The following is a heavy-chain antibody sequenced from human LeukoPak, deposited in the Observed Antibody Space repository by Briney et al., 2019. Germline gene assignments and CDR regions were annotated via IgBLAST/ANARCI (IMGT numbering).Heavy chain of an antibody. V-gene: IGHV3-9*01. D-gene: IGHD3-3*01. J-gene: IGHJ4*02. CDR3: AKDSSGYLQELDY. Sequence: PGGSLRLSCAASGFTFDDDAMHWVRQAPGKGPEWVSGISWNSGSIGYADSVKGRFTISRDNAKNSLYLQMNSLRAEDTALYYCAKDSSGYLQELDYWGQGTLVTVSS. CDR2: ISWNSGSI. CDR1: GFTFDDDA.